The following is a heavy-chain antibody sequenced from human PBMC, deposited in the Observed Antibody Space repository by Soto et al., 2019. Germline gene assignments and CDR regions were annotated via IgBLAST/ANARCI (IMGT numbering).Heavy chain of an antibody. CDR2: ISYDGSNK. CDR1: GFTFSSYG. CDR3: AKGSYDSSGRSDY. Sequence: QVQLVESGGGVVQPGRSPRLSCAASGFTFSSYGMHWVRQAPGKGLEWVAVISYDGSNKYYADSVKGRFTISRDNSKNTLYLPMNSLRAEDTAVYYCAKGSYDSSGRSDYWGQGTLVTVSS. V-gene: IGHV3-30*18. J-gene: IGHJ4*02. D-gene: IGHD3-22*01.